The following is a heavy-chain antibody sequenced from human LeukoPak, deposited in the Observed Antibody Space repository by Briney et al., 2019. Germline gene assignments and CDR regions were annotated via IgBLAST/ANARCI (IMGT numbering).Heavy chain of an antibody. J-gene: IGHJ4*02. CDR3: ARVSLYNWNHGVFDY. CDR2: INPSGGST. CDR1: GYTFTSYY. V-gene: IGHV1-46*01. Sequence: ASVKVSCKASGYTFTSYYMHWVRQAPGQGLEWMGIINPSGGSTSYAQKFQGRVTMTRDMSTSTVYMELSSLRSEDTAVYYCARVSLYNWNHGVFDYWGQGTLVTVSS. D-gene: IGHD1-14*01.